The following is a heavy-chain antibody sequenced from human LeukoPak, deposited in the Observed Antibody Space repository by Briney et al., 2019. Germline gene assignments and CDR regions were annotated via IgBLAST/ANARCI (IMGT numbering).Heavy chain of an antibody. CDR2: MNPNTGKS. V-gene: IGHV1-8*03. Sequence: ASVKVSCKASGYTFSNYDINWVRQAPGQGLEWMGWMNPNTGKSGHTQRFQGRVIITGDTSINTAYVELTNLRSEDTAVYYCARGPFLEWFGYMDVWGKGTTVTVSS. D-gene: IGHD3-3*01. CDR3: ARGPFLEWFGYMDV. CDR1: GYTFSNYD. J-gene: IGHJ6*03.